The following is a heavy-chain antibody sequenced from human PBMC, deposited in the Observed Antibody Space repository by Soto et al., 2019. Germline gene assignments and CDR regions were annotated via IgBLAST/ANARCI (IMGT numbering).Heavy chain of an antibody. CDR3: ARDGWDRWTFDY. CDR1: GGSISSGDYY. D-gene: IGHD3-16*02. Sequence: QVQLQESGPGLVKPSQTLSLTCTVSGGSISSGDYYWSWIRQPPGKGLEWIGYIYYSGSTYYNPSLQSRVTITVDTSKNQFSLKLSSVTAADTAVYYCARDGWDRWTFDYWGQGTLVTVSS. J-gene: IGHJ4*02. V-gene: IGHV4-30-4*01. CDR2: IYYSGST.